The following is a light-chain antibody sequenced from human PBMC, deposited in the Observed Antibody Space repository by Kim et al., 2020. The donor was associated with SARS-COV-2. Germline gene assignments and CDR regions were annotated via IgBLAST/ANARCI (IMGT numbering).Light chain of an antibody. CDR1: KLGDKY. CDR3: QAWDSGTV. J-gene: IGLJ2*01. V-gene: IGLV3-1*01. Sequence: SYELTQPPSVSVSPGQTASITCSGAKLGDKYACWYQQKPGQSPVLVIYQDSRRPSGIPERFSGSNSGNTATLTISGTQAMDGADYYCQAWDSGTVLGGGT. CDR2: QDS.